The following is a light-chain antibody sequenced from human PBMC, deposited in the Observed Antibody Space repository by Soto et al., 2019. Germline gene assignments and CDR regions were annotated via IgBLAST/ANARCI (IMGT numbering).Light chain of an antibody. V-gene: IGLV3-21*04. J-gene: IGLJ2*01. CDR2: YDS. Sequence: SYELTQPPSVSVAPGKTARITCGGSNGGGKSVHWFQQKPGQAPVLVIYYDSERPSGIPERFSGSNSGNTATLTISRVEAGDEADYYCQVWDSSSDHVIFGGGTQLTVL. CDR1: NGGGKS. CDR3: QVWDSSSDHVI.